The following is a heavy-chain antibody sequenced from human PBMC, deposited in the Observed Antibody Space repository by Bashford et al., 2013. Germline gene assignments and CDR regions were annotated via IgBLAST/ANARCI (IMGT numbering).Heavy chain of an antibody. Sequence: VRQAPGKGLVWVSRIDGDGSHTNYADSVKGRFTISRDNAKNTLYLQMNSLRAEDTAVYYCARDLHVWGQGTLVTVSS. J-gene: IGHJ4*02. CDR3: ARDLHV. CDR2: IDGDGSHT. V-gene: IGHV3-74*01.